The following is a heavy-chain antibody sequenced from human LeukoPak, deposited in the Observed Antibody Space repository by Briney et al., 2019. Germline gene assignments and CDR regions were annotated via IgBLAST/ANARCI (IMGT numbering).Heavy chain of an antibody. CDR3: VKARMPHCGTDCLEY. CDR1: GFTFSNYG. J-gene: IGHJ4*02. Sequence: GGSLRLSCAASGFTFSNYGMSWVRQAPEKGLEWVSVIRGSGGGTYYADSVKGRFTISRDNSKNTVYPQMNSLRAEDTAVYYCVKARMPHCGTDCLEYWGQGTLVTVSS. D-gene: IGHD2-21*02. CDR2: IRGSGGGT. V-gene: IGHV3-23*01.